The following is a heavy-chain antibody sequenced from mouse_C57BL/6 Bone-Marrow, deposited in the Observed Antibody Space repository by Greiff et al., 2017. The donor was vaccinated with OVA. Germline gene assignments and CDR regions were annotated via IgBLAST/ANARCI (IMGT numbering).Heavy chain of an antibody. CDR1: GYSITSGYD. Sequence: EVKLQESGPGMVKPSQSLSLTCTVTGYSITSGYDWHWIRHFPGNKLEWMGYISYSGSTNYNPSLKSRISITHDTSKNHFFLKLNSVTTEDTATYYCARERLPQRYFDVWGTGTTVTVSS. CDR2: ISYSGST. V-gene: IGHV3-1*01. J-gene: IGHJ1*03. CDR3: ARERLPQRYFDV.